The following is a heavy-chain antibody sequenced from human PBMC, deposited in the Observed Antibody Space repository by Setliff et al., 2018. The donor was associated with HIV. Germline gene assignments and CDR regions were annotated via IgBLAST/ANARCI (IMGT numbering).Heavy chain of an antibody. CDR2: IYSGGNT. CDR1: GFTVTGNY. CDR3: ASTGGGVYYYYMDV. Sequence: GGSLRLSCAASGFTVTGNYMSWVRQAPGKGLEWVSVIYSGGNTYYTDSVKGRFTISRDNSKNTLYLQMNSLRPEDTAVYYCASTGGGVYYYYMDVWGKGTTVTVSS. V-gene: IGHV3-53*05. J-gene: IGHJ6*03. D-gene: IGHD2-8*02.